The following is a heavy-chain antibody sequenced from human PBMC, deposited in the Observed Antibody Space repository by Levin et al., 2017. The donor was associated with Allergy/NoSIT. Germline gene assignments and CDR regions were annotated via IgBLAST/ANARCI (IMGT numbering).Heavy chain of an antibody. CDR3: ARDTFGYDSFSFDY. D-gene: IGHD5-12*01. J-gene: IGHJ4*02. V-gene: IGHV3-48*03. Sequence: PGGSLRLSCAASGFTFSSYEMNWVRLAPGKGLEWVSYISGSSNAMYYSESVKGRFTISRDNAKNSLYLQMSSLRAEDTAVYYCARDTFGYDSFSFDYWGQGTLVTVPS. CDR2: ISGSSNAM. CDR1: GFTFSSYE.